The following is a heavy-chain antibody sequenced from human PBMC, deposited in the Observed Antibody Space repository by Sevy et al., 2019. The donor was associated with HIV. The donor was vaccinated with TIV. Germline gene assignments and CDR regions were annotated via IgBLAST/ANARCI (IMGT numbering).Heavy chain of an antibody. CDR1: GFTFDDYA. CDR2: ISWNSGSI. CDR3: ARNTYDFWSGYYPDAFDI. Sequence: SLRLSCAASGFTFDDYAMHWVRQAPGKGLEWVSGISWNSGSIGYADSVKGRFTISRDNAKNSLYLQMNSLRAEDTALYYCARNTYDFWSGYYPDAFDIWGQGTMVTVSS. D-gene: IGHD3-3*01. J-gene: IGHJ3*02. V-gene: IGHV3-9*01.